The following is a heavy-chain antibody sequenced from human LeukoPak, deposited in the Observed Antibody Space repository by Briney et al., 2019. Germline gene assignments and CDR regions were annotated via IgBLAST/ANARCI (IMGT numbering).Heavy chain of an antibody. CDR2: IYYSGST. V-gene: IGHV4-39*07. J-gene: IGHJ3*02. CDR3: ARVSCGGDCYWAGGAFDI. Sequence: PSETLSLTCTVSGGSISSSSYYWGWIRQPPGKGLEWIGSIYYSGSTYYNPSLKSRVTISVDTSKNQFSLKLSSVTAADTAVYYCARVSCGGDCYWAGGAFDIWGQGTMVTVSS. CDR1: GGSISSSSYY. D-gene: IGHD2-21*02.